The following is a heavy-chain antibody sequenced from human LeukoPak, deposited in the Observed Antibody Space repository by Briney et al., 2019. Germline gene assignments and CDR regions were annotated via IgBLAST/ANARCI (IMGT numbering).Heavy chain of an antibody. CDR1: GGSISSYY. CDR3: ARGGGGQWLVLGGFDY. CDR2: IYTSGST. J-gene: IGHJ4*02. V-gene: IGHV4-4*07. Sequence: SETLSLTCTVSGGSISSYYWSWIRQPAGKGLEWIGRIYTSGSTNYNPSLKSRVTMSVDTSKNQLSLKLSSVTAADTAVYYCARGGGGQWLVLGGFDYWGQGTLVTVSS. D-gene: IGHD6-19*01.